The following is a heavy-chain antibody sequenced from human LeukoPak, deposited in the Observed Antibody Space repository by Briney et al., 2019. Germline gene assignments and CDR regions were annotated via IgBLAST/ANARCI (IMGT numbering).Heavy chain of an antibody. V-gene: IGHV3-30*18. D-gene: IGHD6-19*01. Sequence: GGSLRLSCAASGFTFSNYGMYWVRQDPGKGLEWVAVLAHDGSVAYYADWVKGRFTISRDNSRNTPYLQMNSLRAEDTAVYYCAKEPTPYSSGWYFPDDHWGQGALVTVSS. CDR1: GFTFSNYG. CDR3: AKEPTPYSSGWYFPDDH. J-gene: IGHJ5*02. CDR2: LAHDGSVA.